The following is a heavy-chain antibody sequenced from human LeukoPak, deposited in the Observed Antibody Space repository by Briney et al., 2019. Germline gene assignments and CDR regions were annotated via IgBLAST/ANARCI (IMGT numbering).Heavy chain of an antibody. D-gene: IGHD6-13*01. J-gene: IGHJ4*02. CDR2: IYYSGST. V-gene: IGHV4-59*01. CDR3: ARGGAAAGLARFDY. CDR1: GGSISNYY. Sequence: SESLSLTCIVSGGSISNYYWSWIRQPPGKGLEWIGDIYYSGSTNYNPSLKSRLTISVDTSKNQFSLKLSSVTAADTAVYYCARGGAAAGLARFDYWGQGTLVTVSS.